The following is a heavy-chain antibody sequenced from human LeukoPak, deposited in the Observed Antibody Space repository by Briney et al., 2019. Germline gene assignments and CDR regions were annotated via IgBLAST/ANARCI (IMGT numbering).Heavy chain of an antibody. J-gene: IGHJ3*02. Sequence: GGTLRLSCAASGFTFDSYGMNWVRQAPGKGLEWVSGIGGSGVYTYYADSVKGRFTISRDNSKNTLYLVMNNLRVDDTAVYYCAKAVDLATISVDIWGQGTMVTVSS. V-gene: IGHV3-23*01. CDR3: AKAVDLATISVDI. D-gene: IGHD5-24*01. CDR1: GFTFDSYG. CDR2: IGGSGVYT.